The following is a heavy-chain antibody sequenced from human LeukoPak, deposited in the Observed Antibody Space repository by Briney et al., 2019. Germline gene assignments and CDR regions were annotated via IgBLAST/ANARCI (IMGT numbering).Heavy chain of an antibody. CDR1: GFTFSSYA. D-gene: IGHD6-13*01. CDR3: AKDSYSSSWYEWVEAFDI. V-gene: IGHV3-23*01. CDR2: ISGSGGST. Sequence: GGSLRLSCAASGFTFSSYAMSWVRQAPGKGLEWVSAISGSGGSTYYADSVKGRFTISRDNSKNTLYLQMNSLRAEGTAVYYCAKDSYSSSWYEWVEAFDIWGQGTMVTVSS. J-gene: IGHJ3*02.